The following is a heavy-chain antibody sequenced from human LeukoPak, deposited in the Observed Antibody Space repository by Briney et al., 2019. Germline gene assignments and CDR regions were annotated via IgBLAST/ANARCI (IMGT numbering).Heavy chain of an antibody. D-gene: IGHD5-18*01. CDR3: ARDPHSQYTAMDYYFDY. V-gene: IGHV3-7*03. Sequence: GGSLRLSCAASGFTFSSYWMSWVRQAPGKGLEWVANIKQDGSEKYYVDSVKGRFTISRDNAKNSLYLQMNSLRAEDTAVYYCARDPHSQYTAMDYYFDYWGQGTLVTVSS. CDR1: GFTFSSYW. J-gene: IGHJ4*02. CDR2: IKQDGSEK.